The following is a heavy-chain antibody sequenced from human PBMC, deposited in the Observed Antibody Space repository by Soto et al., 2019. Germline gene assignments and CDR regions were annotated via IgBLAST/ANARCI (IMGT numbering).Heavy chain of an antibody. CDR1: GFTFDDYA. V-gene: IGHV3-9*01. CDR3: AKKGDAFDI. J-gene: IGHJ3*02. Sequence: PGGSLRLSCATSGFTFDDYAMHWVRQAPGKGLERVSGISWNSGSIGYADSVKGRFTISRDNAKNSLYLQMNILRAEDTALYYCAKKGDAFDIWGQGTMVTVSS. CDR2: ISWNSGSI.